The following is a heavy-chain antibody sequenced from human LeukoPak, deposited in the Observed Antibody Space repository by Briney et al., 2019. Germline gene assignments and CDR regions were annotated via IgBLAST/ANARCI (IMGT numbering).Heavy chain of an antibody. Sequence: ASVKVSCKASGYTFTGYYMHWVRQAPGQGLEWMGWINPNSGGTNYAQKFQGRVTMTRDTSISTAYMGLSRLRSDDTAVYYCARDMEWELLYYYYGMDVWGQGTTVTVSS. V-gene: IGHV1-2*02. CDR2: INPNSGGT. CDR1: GYTFTGYY. CDR3: ARDMEWELLYYYYGMDV. D-gene: IGHD1-26*01. J-gene: IGHJ6*02.